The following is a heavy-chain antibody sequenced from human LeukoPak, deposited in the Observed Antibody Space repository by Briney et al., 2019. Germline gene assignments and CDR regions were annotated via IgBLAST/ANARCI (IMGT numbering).Heavy chain of an antibody. J-gene: IGHJ4*02. CDR1: GFTFNSYA. D-gene: IGHD2-2*01. Sequence: GGSLRLSCAASGFTFNSYAMHWVRQAPGKGLEYVSAISSDGRSTYYANSVKGRFTISRDNSKNTLYLQMGSLRAEDVAVYYCARGSSATRRLDYWGQGTQVTVPS. V-gene: IGHV3-64*01. CDR3: ARGSSATRRLDY. CDR2: ISSDGRST.